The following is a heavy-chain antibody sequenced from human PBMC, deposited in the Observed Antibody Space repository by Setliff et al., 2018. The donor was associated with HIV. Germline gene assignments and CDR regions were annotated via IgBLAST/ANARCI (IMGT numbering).Heavy chain of an antibody. CDR3: AIRPSGYASGQFAA. D-gene: IGHD5-12*01. V-gene: IGHV1-58*02. CDR2: IILDSGHT. Sequence: ASVKVSCKAPGLDFTDSVMQWVRLAGGQRLEWIGWIILDSGHTDYAQRFQGRVTTTSDMSTSTGYMELSSLISEDTAMYYCAIRPSGYASGQFAAWGQGTLVTVSS. J-gene: IGHJ5*02. CDR1: GLDFTDSV.